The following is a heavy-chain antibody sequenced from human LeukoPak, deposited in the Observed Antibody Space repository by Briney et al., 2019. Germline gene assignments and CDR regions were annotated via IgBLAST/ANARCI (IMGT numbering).Heavy chain of an antibody. CDR3: ARGIRNTYYYDSSGYSPVY. D-gene: IGHD3-22*01. Sequence: ASVKVSCKASGYTFTGYYMHWVRQAPGQGLEWMGWINPNSGGTNYAQKFQGRVTMTRDTSISTAYMELSRLRSDDTAVYYCARGIRNTYYYDSSGYSPVYWGQGTLVTVSS. V-gene: IGHV1-2*02. CDR1: GYTFTGYY. CDR2: INPNSGGT. J-gene: IGHJ4*02.